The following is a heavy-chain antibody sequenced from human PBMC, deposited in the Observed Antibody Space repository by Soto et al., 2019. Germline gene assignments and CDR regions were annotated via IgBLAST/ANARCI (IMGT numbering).Heavy chain of an antibody. CDR1: VFTVSSNY. Sequence: GGSLRLSCAASVFTVSSNYMSWVRQAPGKGLEWVSVIYSGGSTYYADSVKGRFTISRDNSKNTLYLQMNSLRAEDTAVYYCARGSNYYGSSGFYGSVDYWGQGALVTVSS. D-gene: IGHD3-22*01. CDR3: ARGSNYYGSSGFYGSVDY. V-gene: IGHV3-53*01. CDR2: IYSGGST. J-gene: IGHJ4*02.